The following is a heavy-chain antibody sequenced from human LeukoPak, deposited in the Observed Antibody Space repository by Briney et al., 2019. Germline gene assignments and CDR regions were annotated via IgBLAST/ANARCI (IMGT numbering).Heavy chain of an antibody. Sequence: PGRSLRLSCAASGFTFSNSDMHWVRQAAGKGLEWVSAIGTVGDTYYPGSVKGRLTISRENAKNSLYLQMNSLRAGDTAVYYCARDYRFYYYDSSGFLYRGQGTLVTVSS. CDR1: GFTFSNSD. CDR2: IGTVGDT. CDR3: ARDYRFYYYDSSGFLY. D-gene: IGHD3-22*01. V-gene: IGHV3-13*01. J-gene: IGHJ4*02.